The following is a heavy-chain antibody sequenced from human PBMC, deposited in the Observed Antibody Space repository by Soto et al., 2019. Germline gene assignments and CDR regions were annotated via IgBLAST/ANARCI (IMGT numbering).Heavy chain of an antibody. D-gene: IGHD6-6*01. CDR3: ASTKDYSSSLDY. Sequence: PSETLSLTCTVSGGSISRVGSYWSWIRQHPGKGLKWIGCVYYSGRTYYHPFLKSRITISVDTSKKHFSLKLSSVTAAVTAVYYCASTKDYSSSLDYWGLGILVTVSS. V-gene: IGHV4-31*03. CDR1: GGSISRVGSY. CDR2: VYYSGRT. J-gene: IGHJ4*02.